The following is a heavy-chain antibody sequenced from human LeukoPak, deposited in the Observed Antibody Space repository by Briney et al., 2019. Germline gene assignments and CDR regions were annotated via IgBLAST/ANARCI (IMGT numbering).Heavy chain of an antibody. CDR1: GFSLRTSGMR. CDR3: ARMGSGNYVFDI. V-gene: IGHV2-70*04. CDR2: IDWDDDK. Sequence: SGPTLVNPTQTLTLTCTFSGFSLRTSGMRGSWIRQPPGKALEWLARIDWDDDKFYDTSLKTRLTISKDTSKNQVVLTMTNMDPVDTATYYCARMGSGNYVFDIWGQGTMVTVSS. D-gene: IGHD3-10*01. J-gene: IGHJ3*02.